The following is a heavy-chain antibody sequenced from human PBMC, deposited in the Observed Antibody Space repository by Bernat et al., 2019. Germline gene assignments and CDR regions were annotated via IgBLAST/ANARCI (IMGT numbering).Heavy chain of an antibody. D-gene: IGHD3-22*01. CDR2: IIPIFGTA. CDR3: ATQGYYYDSGGLDLGY. V-gene: IGHV1-69*12. Sequence: QVQLVQSGAEVKKPGSSVKVSCKASGGTFSSYAISWVRQAPGQGLEWMGGIIPIFGTANYAQKFQGRVTITADESTSTVYMELSSLRSEDTAVYYCATQGYYYDSGGLDLGYWGQGTLVTVSS. J-gene: IGHJ4*02. CDR1: GGTFSSYA.